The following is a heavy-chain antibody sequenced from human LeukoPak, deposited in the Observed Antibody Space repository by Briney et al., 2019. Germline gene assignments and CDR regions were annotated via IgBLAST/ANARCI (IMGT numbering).Heavy chain of an antibody. CDR3: ARGFDPYGDYVYWSY. D-gene: IGHD4-17*01. J-gene: IGHJ4*02. CDR1: GGSFSGYY. Sequence: SETLSLTCAVYGGSFSGYYWSWIRQPPGKGLEWIGEINHSGSTNYNPSLKSRVTISVDTSKNQFSLKLSSVTAADTAVYYCARGFDPYGDYVYWSYWGQGTLVTVSS. V-gene: IGHV4-34*01. CDR2: INHSGST.